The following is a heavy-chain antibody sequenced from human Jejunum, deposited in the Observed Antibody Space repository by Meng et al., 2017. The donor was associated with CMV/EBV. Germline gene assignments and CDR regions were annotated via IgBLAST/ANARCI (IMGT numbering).Heavy chain of an antibody. J-gene: IGHJ6*02. V-gene: IGHV3-20*03. D-gene: IGHD3-22*01. CDR3: ARVYSRGFVYHMDV. Sequence: SGFKFDDYGFNGVRQVPGKGLEWVCGINWNGGSTGYVDSVKGRFTICRDNAKNSLYLQMNSLRAEDTALYYCARVYSRGFVYHMDVWGQGTTVTVSS. CDR2: INWNGGST. CDR1: GFKFDDYG.